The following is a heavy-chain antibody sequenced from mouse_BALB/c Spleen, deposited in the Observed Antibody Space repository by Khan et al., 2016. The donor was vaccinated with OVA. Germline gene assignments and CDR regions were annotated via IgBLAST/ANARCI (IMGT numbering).Heavy chain of an antibody. CDR3: AREEALYYFDY. D-gene: IGHD3-2*02. CDR1: GYIFTSYW. CDR2: IYPGTDNT. J-gene: IGHJ2*01. Sequence: QVQLKQSGAELVRPGTSVKLSCKTSGYIFTSYWIHWVRQRTGQGLEWIARIYPGTDNTYYNEKLKDRATLTADRSSSTAYMQLNSLKSEDSAVYFCAREEALYYFDYWGQGTTLTVSS. V-gene: IGHV1-76*01.